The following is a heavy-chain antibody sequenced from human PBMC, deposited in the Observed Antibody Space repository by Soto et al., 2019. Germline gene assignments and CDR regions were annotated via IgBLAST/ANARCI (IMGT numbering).Heavy chain of an antibody. Sequence: ASVKVSCKASGYTFTSYAMHWVRQAPGQRLEWMGWINAGNGNTKYSQKFQGRVTITRDTSASTAYMELSSLRSEDTAVYYCSRDWGYCSGGSSYSGAFDIWGQGTMVTVSS. CDR3: SRDWGYCSGGSSYSGAFDI. V-gene: IGHV1-3*01. J-gene: IGHJ3*02. CDR2: INAGNGNT. CDR1: GYTFTSYA. D-gene: IGHD2-15*01.